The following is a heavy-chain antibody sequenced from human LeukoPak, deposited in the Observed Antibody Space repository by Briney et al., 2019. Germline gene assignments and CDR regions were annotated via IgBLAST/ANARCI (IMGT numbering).Heavy chain of an antibody. Sequence: GGSLRLSCAASGFTFSSYWMSWVRQAPGKGLEWVANIKQDGSEKYYVDSVKGRFTISRDNAKNSLYLQMNSLRAEDTALYYCARDQGVLLWFGEKGNWFDPWGQGTLVSVSS. V-gene: IGHV3-7*05. D-gene: IGHD3-10*01. J-gene: IGHJ5*02. CDR2: IKQDGSEK. CDR3: ARDQGVLLWFGEKGNWFDP. CDR1: GFTFSSYW.